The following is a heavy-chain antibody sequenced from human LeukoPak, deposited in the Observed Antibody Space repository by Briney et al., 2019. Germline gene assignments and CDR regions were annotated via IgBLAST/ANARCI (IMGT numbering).Heavy chain of an antibody. CDR3: VKVAKYYYGSETYYFFEH. D-gene: IGHD3-10*01. J-gene: IGHJ4*02. CDR1: GFTFSPYA. CDR2: INQDGTEK. V-gene: IGHV3-7*01. Sequence: GGSLRLSCAASGFTFSPYAMSWVRQLPGKGLEWVADINQDGTEKYYVDSVKGRFTISRDNAKNSLDLQMNSLRVEDTAIYYCVKVAKYYYGSETYYFFEHWGQGTPVTASS.